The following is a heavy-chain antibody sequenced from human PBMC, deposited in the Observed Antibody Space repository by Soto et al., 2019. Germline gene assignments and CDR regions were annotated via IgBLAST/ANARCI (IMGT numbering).Heavy chain of an antibody. V-gene: IGHV1-58*01. CDR1: GFTFSDSV. CDR3: AAERLMYGMDV. CDR2: IVVGSGDT. D-gene: IGHD3-16*01. J-gene: IGHJ6*02. Sequence: QMQLVQSGPEVKKPGTSVKVSCKASGFTFSDSVVQWVRQTRGHRLEWIGWIVVGSGDTNSAQKFQERVNITRDRSTSTANMELSSLRSEDTAVYYSAAERLMYGMDVWGQGTTVIVSS.